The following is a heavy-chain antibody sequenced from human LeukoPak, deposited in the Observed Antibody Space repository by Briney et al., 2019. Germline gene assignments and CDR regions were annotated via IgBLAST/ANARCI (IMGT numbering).Heavy chain of an antibody. J-gene: IGHJ4*02. V-gene: IGHV1-24*01. CDR3: ARDGHRMYYYESSDYRFDF. D-gene: IGHD3-22*01. CDR2: FDPEDGET. CDR1: GYTLTELS. Sequence: ASVKVSCKVSGYTLTELSMHWVRQAPGKGLEWMGGFDPEDGETIYAQKFQGRVTMTIDTSTTTAYMELGSLRSDDTAVYYCARDGHRMYYYESSDYRFDFWGQGTLVTVSS.